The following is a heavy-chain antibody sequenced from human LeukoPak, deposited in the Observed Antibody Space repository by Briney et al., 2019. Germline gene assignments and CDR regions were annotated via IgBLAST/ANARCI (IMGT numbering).Heavy chain of an antibody. CDR2: ISDSGGST. CDR3: AKGGALRYFALVNTTEIDP. V-gene: IGHV3-23*01. Sequence: GGSLRLSCAASGFTFSSYAMSWVRQAPGNGLEWVSAISDSGGSTYYADSEKGRFTISRDNSKNTLYLQMNSLRAEDTAVYYCAKGGALRYFALVNTTEIDPWGQGTLVTVSS. J-gene: IGHJ5*02. CDR1: GFTFSSYA. D-gene: IGHD3-9*01.